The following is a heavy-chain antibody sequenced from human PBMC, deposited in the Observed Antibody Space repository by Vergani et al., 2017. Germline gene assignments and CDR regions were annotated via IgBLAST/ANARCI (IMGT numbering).Heavy chain of an antibody. CDR1: GFTFSSYG. CDR3: ARAGTEPEVGGWFDP. Sequence: QVQLVESGGGVVQPGRSLRLSCAASGFTFSSYGMHWVRQAPGQGLEWMGIINPSGGSTSYAQKFQGRVTMTRDTSTSTVYMELSSLRSEDTAVYYCARAGTEPEVGGWFDPWGQGTLVTVSS. D-gene: IGHD1-26*01. J-gene: IGHJ5*02. V-gene: IGHV1-46*01. CDR2: INPSGGST.